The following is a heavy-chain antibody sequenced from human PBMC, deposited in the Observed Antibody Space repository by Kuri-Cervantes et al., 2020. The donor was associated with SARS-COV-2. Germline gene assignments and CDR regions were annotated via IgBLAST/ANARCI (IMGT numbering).Heavy chain of an antibody. J-gene: IGHJ5*02. CDR3: SRQMMSSITIFGVVITRSWFDP. D-gene: IGHD3-3*01. CDR1: SRSISSSSYY. Sequence: SETLSPTSTLSSRSISSSSYYWGWIRQTPGKGLEWIGRIYYSESTYYNPSLKTRVTISVDTSKNQFSLKLSSVTAADTAVYYCSRQMMSSITIFGVVITRSWFDPWGQGTLVTVSS. V-gene: IGHV4-39*01. CDR2: IYYSEST.